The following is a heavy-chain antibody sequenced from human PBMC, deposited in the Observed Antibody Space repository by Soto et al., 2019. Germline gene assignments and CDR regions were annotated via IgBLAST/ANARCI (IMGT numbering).Heavy chain of an antibody. CDR3: AGELSNSPEYFDF. D-gene: IGHD6-6*01. V-gene: IGHV4-30-4*01. Sequence: SETLSLTCTVSGGSISSDYYYWSWIRQPPGKGLEWIGYIYYSGRTAYNPSLKSRIIIPIDTSKNQFSLSLNSLNAADTAVYYCAGELSNSPEYFDFWGLGTLVTVS. J-gene: IGHJ4*02. CDR2: IYYSGRT. CDR1: GGSISSDYYY.